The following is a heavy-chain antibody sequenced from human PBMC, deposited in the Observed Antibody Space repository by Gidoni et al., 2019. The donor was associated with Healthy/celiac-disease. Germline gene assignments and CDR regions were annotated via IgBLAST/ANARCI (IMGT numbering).Heavy chain of an antibody. V-gene: IGHV3-30-3*01. CDR1: GFTFSRYA. Sequence: QVQLVESGGGVVQPGRSLRLSCAAPGFTFSRYAMHWVRQAPGKGLEWVAVISYDGSNKYYADSVKGRFTISRDNSKNTLYLQMNSLRAEDTAVYYCARGDFWSGYYLSYGMDVWGQGTTVTVSS. D-gene: IGHD3-3*01. CDR2: ISYDGSNK. J-gene: IGHJ6*02. CDR3: ARGDFWSGYYLSYGMDV.